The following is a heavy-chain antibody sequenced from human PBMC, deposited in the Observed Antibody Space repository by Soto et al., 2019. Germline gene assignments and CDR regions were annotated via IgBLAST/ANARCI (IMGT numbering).Heavy chain of an antibody. CDR1: GFTFSSYG. D-gene: IGHD6-6*01. CDR2: IWYDGSNK. V-gene: IGHV3-33*01. CDR3: PTDSSIAARPRFGYYYFCMD. Sequence: GGSPRLSCAASGFTFSSYGMHWVRQAPGKGLEWVAVIWYDGSNKYYADSVKGRFTISRDNSKNTLYLQMNSLRAEHTAVYYYPTDSSIAARPRFGYYYFCMD. J-gene: IGHJ6*01.